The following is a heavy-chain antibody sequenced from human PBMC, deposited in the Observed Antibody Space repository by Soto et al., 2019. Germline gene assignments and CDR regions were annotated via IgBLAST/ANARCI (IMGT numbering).Heavy chain of an antibody. CDR1: GFTFSSYA. Sequence: GGSLRLSCAASGFTFSSYAMSWVRQAPGKGLEWVAVIWYDGSDKYYVDSVEGRFTISRDNSKNTLYLQMNSLRAEDTAVYYCARGPYNSGYYFDYWGQGTLVTVSS. D-gene: IGHD1-1*01. CDR2: IWYDGSDK. J-gene: IGHJ4*02. V-gene: IGHV3-33*08. CDR3: ARGPYNSGYYFDY.